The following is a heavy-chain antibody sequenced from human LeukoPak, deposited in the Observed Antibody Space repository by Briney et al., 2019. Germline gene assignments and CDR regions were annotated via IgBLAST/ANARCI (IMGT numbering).Heavy chain of an antibody. J-gene: IGHJ4*02. D-gene: IGHD3-10*01. CDR1: GYSFTNYL. CDR2: INPSSGDT. CDR3: VRELSGGTFDY. V-gene: IGHV1-46*01. Sequence: GASVKVSCKASGYSFTNYLIHWMRQAPGQGLEWLGIINPSSGDTSYAQNFQGRVTISRDTSTTTVYMELSSLRSEDTGVYYCVRELSGGTFDYWGQGTLVTVSS.